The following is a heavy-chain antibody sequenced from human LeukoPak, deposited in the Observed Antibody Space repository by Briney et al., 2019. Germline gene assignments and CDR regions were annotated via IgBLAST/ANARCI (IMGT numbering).Heavy chain of an antibody. Sequence: TGESLKISCKGSGYSFTSYWIGWVRLMPGKGLEWMGIIYPGDSDTRYSPSFQGQVTISADKSISTAYLQWSSLKASDTAMYYCARPRGSYYIAFDIWGQGTMVTVSS. CDR3: ARPRGSYYIAFDI. V-gene: IGHV5-51*01. D-gene: IGHD1-26*01. CDR2: IYPGDSDT. CDR1: GYSFTSYW. J-gene: IGHJ3*02.